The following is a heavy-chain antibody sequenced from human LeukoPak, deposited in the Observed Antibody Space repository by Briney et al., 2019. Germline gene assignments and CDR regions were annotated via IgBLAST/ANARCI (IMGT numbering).Heavy chain of an antibody. CDR1: GFTFSSYS. CDR3: ARDWSWQFDS. CDR2: IHSTGSTM. D-gene: IGHD1-26*01. V-gene: IGHV3-48*02. Sequence: PGGSLRLACAASGFTFSSYSMNWVRQAPGKGLEWLSYIHSTGSTMHYAASVKGRFTISRDNAKNSLYLQMHSLRDEDPPVYYCARDWSWQFDSWGQGTLVTVSS. J-gene: IGHJ4*02.